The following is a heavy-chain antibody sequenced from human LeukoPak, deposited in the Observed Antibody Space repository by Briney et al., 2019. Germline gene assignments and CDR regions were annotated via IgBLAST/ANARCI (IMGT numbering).Heavy chain of an antibody. CDR3: AREEAAVAGMLDY. V-gene: IGHV4-61*02. Sequence: SETLSLTCTVSGGSISSGSYYWSWIRQPAGKGLPWNGRIYTSGSNNYNPSLKSRVTISVDASKNQFSLKLSSVTAADTAVYYCAREEAAVAGMLDYWGQGTLVTVSS. CDR2: IYTSGSN. CDR1: GGSISSGSYY. J-gene: IGHJ4*02. D-gene: IGHD6-19*01.